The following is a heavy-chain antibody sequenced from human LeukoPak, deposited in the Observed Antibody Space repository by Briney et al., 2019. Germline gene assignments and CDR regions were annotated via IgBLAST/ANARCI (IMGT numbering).Heavy chain of an antibody. J-gene: IGHJ6*03. CDR2: MNPNSGNT. CDR3: ARGPMVVYYYYYYMDV. V-gene: IGHV1-8*03. CDR1: GYTFTSYD. Sequence: ASVKVSCKASGYTFTSYDINWVRQATGQGPEWMGWMNPNSGNTGYAQKFQGRVTITRNTSISTAYMELSSLRSEDTAVYYCARGPMVVYYYYYYMDVWGKGTTVTVSS. D-gene: IGHD4-23*01.